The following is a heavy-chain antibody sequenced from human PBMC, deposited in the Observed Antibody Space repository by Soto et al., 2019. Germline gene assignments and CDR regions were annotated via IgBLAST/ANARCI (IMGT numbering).Heavy chain of an antibody. J-gene: IGHJ6*02. V-gene: IGHV5-51*01. Sequence: HGESLKISCKGSGYRFTTYWIDWVRQMPGKGLEWIGIIYPGDSNTRYNPSFQGQVTISADKSVSAAYLQWSSLKASDTAIYYCARHQGSPGYYYGMDVWGQGTTVTVSS. CDR2: IYPGDSNT. CDR1: GYRFTTYW. D-gene: IGHD6-13*01. CDR3: ARHQGSPGYYYGMDV.